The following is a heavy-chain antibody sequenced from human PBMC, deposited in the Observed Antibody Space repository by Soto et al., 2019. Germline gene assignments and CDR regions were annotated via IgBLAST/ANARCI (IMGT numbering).Heavy chain of an antibody. D-gene: IGHD2-2*01. J-gene: IGHJ2*01. CDR2: ISSSSSTI. Sequence: EVQLVESGGGLVQPGGSLRLSCAASGFTFSSYSMNWVRQAPGQGLEWVSYISSSSSTIYYADSVKGRFTISRDNAKNSLYLQMNSLRAEDTAVYYCARESRPDYYWYFDLWGRGTLVTVSS. CDR1: GFTFSSYS. CDR3: ARESRPDYYWYFDL. V-gene: IGHV3-48*01.